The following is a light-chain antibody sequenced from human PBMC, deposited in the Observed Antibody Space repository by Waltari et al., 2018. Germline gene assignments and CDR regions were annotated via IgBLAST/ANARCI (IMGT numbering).Light chain of an antibody. CDR1: SSDVGGYAY. J-gene: IGLJ3*02. Sequence: QSALTQPPSASGSPGQSVTISCTGPSSDVGGYAYVSWYQQHPDKAPKRMIYEVTKRPSVVPDRFSGSKSGNTASLTVSGLQAEDEADYYCSSYAGSNLWVFGGGTKLTVL. CDR3: SSYAGSNLWV. V-gene: IGLV2-8*01. CDR2: EVT.